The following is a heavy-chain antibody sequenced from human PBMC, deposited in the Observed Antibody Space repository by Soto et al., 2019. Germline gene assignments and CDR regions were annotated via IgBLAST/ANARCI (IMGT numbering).Heavy chain of an antibody. V-gene: IGHV1-2*02. J-gene: IGHJ4*02. CDR2: INPNTGVT. CDR1: GYTFTGYY. D-gene: IGHD6-13*01. CDR3: ARKLIAASGTFDY. Sequence: GASVKVSCKASGYTFTGYYLHWVRQAPGQGLEWMGWINPNTGVTSFAQNFQGRVTMTRDTSIRTAYMELSWLRSDDTAIYYCARKLIAASGTFDYWGQGTLVTSPQ.